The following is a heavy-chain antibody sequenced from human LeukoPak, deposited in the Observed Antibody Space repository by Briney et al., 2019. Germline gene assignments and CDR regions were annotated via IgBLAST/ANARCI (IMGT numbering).Heavy chain of an antibody. J-gene: IGHJ4*02. CDR2: INGRGGII. V-gene: IGHV3-48*04. Sequence: GGSLRISCKASGFSFSNYYMNWVRQAPGKGLEWLSHINGRGGIINYADSVKGRFTISRDNARNSLDLHMSSLGAEDTAVYYCATEGIVGGGAHFDYWGQGTLVTVSS. CDR3: ATEGIVGGGAHFDY. CDR1: GFSFSNYY. D-gene: IGHD1-26*01.